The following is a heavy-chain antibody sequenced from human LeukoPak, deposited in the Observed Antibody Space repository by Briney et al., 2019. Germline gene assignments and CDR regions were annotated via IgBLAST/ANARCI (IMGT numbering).Heavy chain of an antibody. CDR3: AKGRIGYSYGYSDY. Sequence: PGGSLRLSCAASGFTFSSYGMHWVRQAPGKGLEWVAVIWYDGSNKYYADSVKGRFTISRDNSKNTLYLQMNSLRAEDTAVYYCAKGRIGYSYGYSDYWGQGTLVTVSS. J-gene: IGHJ4*02. CDR1: GFTFSSYG. D-gene: IGHD5-18*01. V-gene: IGHV3-33*06. CDR2: IWYDGSNK.